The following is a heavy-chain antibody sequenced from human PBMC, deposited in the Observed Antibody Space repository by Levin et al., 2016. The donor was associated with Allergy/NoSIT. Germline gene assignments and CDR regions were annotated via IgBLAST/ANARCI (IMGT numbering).Heavy chain of an antibody. V-gene: IGHV3-48*02. CDR2: ISSSSSTI. CDR3: ARDPYYYDSSGYRTRLDY. J-gene: IGHJ4*02. Sequence: WIRQPPGKGLEWVSYISSSSSTIYYADSVKGRFTISRDNAKNSLYLQMNSLRDEDTAVYYCARDPYYYDSSGYRTRLDYWGQGTLVTVSS. D-gene: IGHD3-22*01.